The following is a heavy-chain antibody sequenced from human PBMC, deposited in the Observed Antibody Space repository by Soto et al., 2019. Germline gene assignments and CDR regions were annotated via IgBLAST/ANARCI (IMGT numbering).Heavy chain of an antibody. J-gene: IGHJ4*02. CDR3: ARDMNPYYGPGSLHGFFDY. CDR1: GYSFTRHD. D-gene: IGHD3-10*01. CDR2: IYPGNGDT. V-gene: IGHV1-2*02. Sequence: SVKASSKASGYSFTRHDVHCTRQAPGEGFDLMVWIYPGNGDTKYAQRFQGRVTMTRDTSISTHYMELSALKSDDTAVYYCARDMNPYYGPGSLHGFFDYWGQGTLVTVSS.